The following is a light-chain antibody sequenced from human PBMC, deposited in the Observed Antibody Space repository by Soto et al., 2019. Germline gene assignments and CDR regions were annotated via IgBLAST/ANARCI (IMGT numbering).Light chain of an antibody. J-gene: IGLJ1*01. CDR3: NSQRSSGTRV. CDR1: SSDVGGSKY. CDR2: EVS. V-gene: IGLV2-8*01. Sequence: QSALTQPPSASGSPGQSVTISCTGTSSDVGGSKYVSWYQQHPGKAPKLIIYEVSERPSGVPDRFSGSKSGYTASLTISGLQAEDEADYYCNSQRSSGTRVFGTGTKLTVL.